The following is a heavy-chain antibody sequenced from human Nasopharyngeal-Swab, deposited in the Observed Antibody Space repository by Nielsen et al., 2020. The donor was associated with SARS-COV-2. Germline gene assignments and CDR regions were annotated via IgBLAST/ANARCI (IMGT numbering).Heavy chain of an antibody. CDR3: ARDGFLAASDAFDI. CDR2: INWNGGST. CDR1: GFTFDDYG. Sequence: GESLKISCAASGFTFDDYGMSWVRQAPGKGLEWVSGINWNGGSTGYADSVKGRFTISRDNSKNTLYLQMNSLRAEDTAVYYCARDGFLAASDAFDIWGQGTMVTVSS. V-gene: IGHV3-20*04. J-gene: IGHJ3*02. D-gene: IGHD3-3*01.